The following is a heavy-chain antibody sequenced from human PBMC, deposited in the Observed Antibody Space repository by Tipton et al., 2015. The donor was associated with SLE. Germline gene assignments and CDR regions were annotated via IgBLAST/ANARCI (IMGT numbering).Heavy chain of an antibody. V-gene: IGHV4-61*02. Sequence: GLVKPSETLSLTCSVSGGSVSSGGYFYWTWVRQPAGKGLEWIGHVYTGGSTNYNPSLESRVSISLDTSKNEFSLKVNSVTAADTAVYYCARMAGGWYALGYWGQGTLVTVSS. CDR1: GGSVSSGGYFY. J-gene: IGHJ4*02. CDR2: VYTGGST. CDR3: ARMAGGWYALGY. D-gene: IGHD6-19*01.